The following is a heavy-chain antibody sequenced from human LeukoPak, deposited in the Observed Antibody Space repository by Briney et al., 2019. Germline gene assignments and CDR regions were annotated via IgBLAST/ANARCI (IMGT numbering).Heavy chain of an antibody. Sequence: SETLSLTCTVSGGSISSYYWSWIRQPAGKGLEWIGRIYTSGSTNYNPSLKSRVTISVDTSKNQFSLKLSSVTAADTAVYYCARDSGYYYGSGSWDDAFDIWGQGTMVTVSS. V-gene: IGHV4-4*07. D-gene: IGHD3-10*01. J-gene: IGHJ3*02. CDR3: ARDSGYYYGSGSWDDAFDI. CDR2: IYTSGST. CDR1: GGSISSYY.